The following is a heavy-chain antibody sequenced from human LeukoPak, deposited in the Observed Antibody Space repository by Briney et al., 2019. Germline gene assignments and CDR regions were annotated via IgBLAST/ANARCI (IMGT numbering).Heavy chain of an antibody. CDR1: GFTFSSYA. V-gene: IGHV3-23*01. Sequence: GGSLRLSCAASGFTFSSYAMSWVRQTPGKGLEWVSAISGSGGSTYYADSVKGRFTISRDNSKNTLYLQMNSLRAEDTAVYYCAKARPAAIRGYYFDYWGQGTLVTVSS. D-gene: IGHD2-2*02. CDR3: AKARPAAIRGYYFDY. CDR2: ISGSGGST. J-gene: IGHJ4*02.